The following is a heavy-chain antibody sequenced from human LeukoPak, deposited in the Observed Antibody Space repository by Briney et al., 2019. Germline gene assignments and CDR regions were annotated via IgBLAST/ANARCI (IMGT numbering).Heavy chain of an antibody. D-gene: IGHD1-26*01. CDR3: AKVGSRWELRRGYFDY. CDR2: ISGSGGST. CDR1: GFTFSSYA. J-gene: IGHJ4*02. V-gene: IGHV3-23*01. Sequence: GGSLRLSCAASGFTFSSYAMSWVRQAPGKGLEWVTAISGSGGSTYCADSVKGRFTISRDNSKNTLYLQMNSLRAEDTAVYYCAKVGSRWELRRGYFDYWGQGTLVTVSS.